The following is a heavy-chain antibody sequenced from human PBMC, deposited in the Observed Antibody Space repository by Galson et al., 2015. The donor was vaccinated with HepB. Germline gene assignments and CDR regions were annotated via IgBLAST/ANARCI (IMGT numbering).Heavy chain of an antibody. CDR1: GFTFSSYA. Sequence: SLRLSCAASGFTFSSYAMSWVRQAPGKGLEWVSAISGSGGSTYYADSVKGRFTISRDNSKNTLYLQVNSLRAEDTAVYYCAKDPVWQQWLADYYFDYWGQGTLVTVSS. CDR3: AKDPVWQQWLADYYFDY. V-gene: IGHV3-23*01. D-gene: IGHD6-19*01. CDR2: ISGSGGST. J-gene: IGHJ4*02.